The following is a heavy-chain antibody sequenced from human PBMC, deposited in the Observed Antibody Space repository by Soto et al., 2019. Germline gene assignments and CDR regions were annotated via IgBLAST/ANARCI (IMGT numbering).Heavy chain of an antibody. CDR3: VSPSLT. CDR2: VHDRGDR. V-gene: IGHV4-4*08. CDR1: GASVSNY. Sequence: QVQFQESGPGLVKPSETVSLTCIVSGASVSNYWNWIRQTPGKGLEWIGYVHDRGDRNYNPSLKSRVTISADTSRNFFSMTLRSVTAADTAVYYCVSPSLTWGQGTLVTVSS. J-gene: IGHJ5*02.